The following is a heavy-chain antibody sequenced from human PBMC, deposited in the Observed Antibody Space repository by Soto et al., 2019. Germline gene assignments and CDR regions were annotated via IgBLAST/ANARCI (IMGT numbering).Heavy chain of an antibody. CDR1: GGTFSSYA. Sequence: QVQLVQSGAEVKKPGSSVKVSCKASGGTFSSYAISWVRQAPGQGLEWMGGIIPIFGTANYAQKFQGRVTITADESTSTAYMELSSLRSEDTAVYYCARQGIPDYYGSGSYPIDYWGQGTLVTVSS. V-gene: IGHV1-69*01. D-gene: IGHD3-10*01. J-gene: IGHJ4*02. CDR3: ARQGIPDYYGSGSYPIDY. CDR2: IIPIFGTA.